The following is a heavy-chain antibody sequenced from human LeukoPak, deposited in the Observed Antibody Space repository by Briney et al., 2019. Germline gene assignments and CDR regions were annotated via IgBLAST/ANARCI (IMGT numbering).Heavy chain of an antibody. Sequence: SETLCLTCTVSGYSISSGYYWGWIRQPPGKGLEWVGSIYHSGSTYYNPSLKSRVTISVDTSKNQFSLKLSPVTAADTAVYYCARTKLGMGVDYWGQGTLVTASS. V-gene: IGHV4-38-2*02. J-gene: IGHJ4*02. CDR2: IYHSGST. CDR1: GYSISSGYY. CDR3: ARTKLGMGVDY. D-gene: IGHD7-27*01.